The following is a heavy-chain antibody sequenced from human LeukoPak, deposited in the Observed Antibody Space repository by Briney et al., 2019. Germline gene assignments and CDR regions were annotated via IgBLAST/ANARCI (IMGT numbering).Heavy chain of an antibody. V-gene: IGHV3-66*01. J-gene: IGHJ6*02. CDR2: TDSGGST. CDR1: GFTFNRNA. CDR3: ARDRKGVYGPCGMDV. D-gene: IGHD5/OR15-5a*01. Sequence: GGSLRLSCAASGFTFNRNAISWVRQAPGKGLEWVSVTDSGGSTNYADSVKDRFTVSRDNSKNTLYLQMNSLRAEDTAVYYCARDRKGVYGPCGMDVWGQGTTVTVSS.